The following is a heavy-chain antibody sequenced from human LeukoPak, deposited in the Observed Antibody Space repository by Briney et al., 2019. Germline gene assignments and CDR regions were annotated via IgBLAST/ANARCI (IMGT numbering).Heavy chain of an antibody. CDR3: ARGASIFGVVISGSWFDP. Sequence: KASETLSLTCTVSGGSISSYYWSWLRQPPGKGLEWIGYIYYSGSTNYNPSLKSRVTISVDTSKNQFSLKLSSVTAADTAVYYCARGASIFGVVISGSWFDPWGQGTLVTVSS. D-gene: IGHD3-3*01. J-gene: IGHJ5*02. CDR1: GGSISSYY. V-gene: IGHV4-59*01. CDR2: IYYSGST.